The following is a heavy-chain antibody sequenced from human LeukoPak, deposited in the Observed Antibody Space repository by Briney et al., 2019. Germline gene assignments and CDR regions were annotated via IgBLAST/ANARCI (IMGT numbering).Heavy chain of an antibody. CDR2: INHSGST. CDR3: ARGTSDAFDI. V-gene: IGHV4-34*01. J-gene: IGHJ3*02. CDR1: GGSFSGYY. Sequence: SETLSLTCAVYGGSFSGYYWSWIRQPPGKGLEWIGEINHSGSTNYNPSLKSRVTISVDTSKNQFSLKLSSVTAADTAVYYCARGTSDAFDIWGQGTMVTVSS.